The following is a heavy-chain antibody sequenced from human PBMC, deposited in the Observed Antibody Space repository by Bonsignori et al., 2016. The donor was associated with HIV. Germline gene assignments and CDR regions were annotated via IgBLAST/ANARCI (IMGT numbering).Heavy chain of an antibody. J-gene: IGHJ6*03. V-gene: IGHV4-34*01. CDR3: ARIRFLEGLAYYMDV. CDR2: INHSGST. Sequence: SETLSLTCAVYGGSFSGYYWSWIRQPPGKGLEWIGEINHSGSTNYNPSLKSRVTISVDTSKNQFSLKLSSVTAADTAVYYCARIRFLEGLAYYMDVWGKGTTVTVSS. CDR1: GGSFSGYY. D-gene: IGHD3-3*01.